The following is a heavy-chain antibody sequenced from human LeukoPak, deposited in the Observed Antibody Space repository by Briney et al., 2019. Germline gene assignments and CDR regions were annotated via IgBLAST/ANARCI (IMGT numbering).Heavy chain of an antibody. Sequence: SGTLSLTCTVSGGSISSSSYYWGWIRQPPGKGLEWIGSIYYSGSTYYNPSLKSRVTISVDTSKNQFSLKLSSVTAADTAVYYCASDYYDSSGYPVYIDYWGQGTLVTGSS. CDR1: GGSISSSSYY. J-gene: IGHJ4*02. CDR2: IYYSGST. CDR3: ASDYYDSSGYPVYIDY. D-gene: IGHD3-22*01. V-gene: IGHV4-39*01.